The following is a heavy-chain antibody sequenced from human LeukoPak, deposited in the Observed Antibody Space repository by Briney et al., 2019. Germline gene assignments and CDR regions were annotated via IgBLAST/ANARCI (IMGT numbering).Heavy chain of an antibody. V-gene: IGHV3-7*01. D-gene: IGHD3-9*01. CDR3: AREPDYDILTGFFDY. J-gene: IGHJ4*02. CDR1: GFTFSSYW. Sequence: GGSLRLSCAASGFTFSSYWMRWVRQAPGKGLEWVANIKQDGSEKYYVDSVKGRFTISRDNAKNSLYLQMNSLRAEDTAVYYCAREPDYDILTGFFDYWGQGTLVTVSS. CDR2: IKQDGSEK.